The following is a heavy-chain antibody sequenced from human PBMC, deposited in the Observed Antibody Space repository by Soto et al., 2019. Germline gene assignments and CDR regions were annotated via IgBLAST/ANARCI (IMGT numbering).Heavy chain of an antibody. CDR1: GASISTSYW. Sequence: QVQLKESGPGLVKTSETLSLTCAVSGASISTSYWWSWVRQSPGKGLEWIGEIHYSGTTNYNPSLKSRVIISQDKSKNQFSLNLNSVTAADTAMYYCTRALLKSLDYWGQGTLVTVSS. D-gene: IGHD3-9*01. J-gene: IGHJ4*02. CDR3: TRALLKSLDY. CDR2: IHYSGTT. V-gene: IGHV4-4*02.